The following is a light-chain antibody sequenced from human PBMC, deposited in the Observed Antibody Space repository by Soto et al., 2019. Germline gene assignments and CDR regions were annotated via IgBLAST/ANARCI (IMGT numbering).Light chain of an antibody. Sequence: VLSRSSSTLSMSPGERATLFCRSSQSITSHYLAWYQQKAGQAPRLLIYGASSKAAGIPDRFSGSGSGTDFTLTITRLDPEDFPDYFCRQCISSPLTFGGGTQLDSK. CDR2: GAS. CDR3: RQCISSPLT. CDR1: QSITSHY. J-gene: IGKJ4*01. V-gene: IGKV3-20*01.